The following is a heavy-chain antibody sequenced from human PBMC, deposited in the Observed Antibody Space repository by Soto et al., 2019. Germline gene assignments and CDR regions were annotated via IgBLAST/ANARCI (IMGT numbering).Heavy chain of an antibody. V-gene: IGHV4-39*07. D-gene: IGHD2-15*01. CDR2: IYYSGST. J-gene: IGHJ6*02. CDR3: ARVRLPYYYYYGMDV. CDR1: GGSISSSSYF. Sequence: SETLSLTCSVSGGSISSSSYFWGWIRQPPGKGLEWIGSIYYSGSTYYNPSLKSRVTISVDTSKNQFSLKLSSVTAADTAVYYCARVRLPYYYYYGMDVWGQGTTVTVSS.